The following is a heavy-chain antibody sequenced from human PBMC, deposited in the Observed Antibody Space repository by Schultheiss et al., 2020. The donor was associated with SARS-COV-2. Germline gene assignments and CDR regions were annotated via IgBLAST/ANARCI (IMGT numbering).Heavy chain of an antibody. CDR3: ARVLVRGDNWFDP. D-gene: IGHD3-10*01. CDR1: GGSFSGHY. J-gene: IGHJ5*02. CDR2: INHSGST. V-gene: IGHV4-34*01. Sequence: SETLSLTCAVYGGSFSGHYWSWIRQPPGKGLEWIGEINHSGSTNYNPSLKSRVTISVDTSKNQFSLKLSSVTAADTAVYYCARVLVRGDNWFDPWGQGTLVTVSS.